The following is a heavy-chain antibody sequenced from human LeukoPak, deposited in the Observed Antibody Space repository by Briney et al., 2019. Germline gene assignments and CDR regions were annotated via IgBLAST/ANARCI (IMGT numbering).Heavy chain of an antibody. V-gene: IGHV7-4-1*02. J-gene: IGHJ4*02. CDR3: ARDRVLLRYFDWLSTSDFDY. CDR1: GYTFTSYA. D-gene: IGHD3-9*01. Sequence: ASVKVSCKASGYTFTSYAMNWVRQAPGQGLEWMGWINTNTGNPTYAQGFTGRFVFSLDTSVSTAYLQISSLKAEDTAVYYCARDRVLLRYFDWLSTSDFDYWGQGTLVTVSS. CDR2: INTNTGNP.